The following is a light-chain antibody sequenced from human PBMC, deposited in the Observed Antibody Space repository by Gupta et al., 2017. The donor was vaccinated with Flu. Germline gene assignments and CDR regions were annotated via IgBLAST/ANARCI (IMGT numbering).Light chain of an antibody. CDR3: GSWDSDLDSWA. CDR2: END. V-gene: IGLV1-51*02. Sequence: SFNIRNNFVAWYQQFPGGTPRLLMFENDKRPLGIPDRFSGSKSGASATLDIIGLQTGDDATYYCGSWDSDLDSWAFGGGTKLTVL. CDR1: SFNIRNNF. J-gene: IGLJ3*02.